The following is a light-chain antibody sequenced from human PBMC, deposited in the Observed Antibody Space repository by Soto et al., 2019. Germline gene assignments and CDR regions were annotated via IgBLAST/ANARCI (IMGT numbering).Light chain of an antibody. V-gene: IGKV4-1*01. CDR2: WAS. CDR1: QSILYSSSNKDY. J-gene: IGKJ4*01. Sequence: DIVMTQSPDSLAVSLGERATINCKSSQSILYSSSNKDYLAWYQQKPGQPPKVIIYWASTRESGVPDRFSGSGSGTDFTLTISSLLAEDVAIYYCQQYYTTPLTFGGGTKVEIK. CDR3: QQYYTTPLT.